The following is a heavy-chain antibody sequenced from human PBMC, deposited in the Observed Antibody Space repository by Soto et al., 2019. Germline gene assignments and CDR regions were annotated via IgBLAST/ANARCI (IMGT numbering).Heavy chain of an antibody. D-gene: IGHD6-19*01. CDR3: ARDSSGSDAFDI. CDR2: ISSSSSYI. Sequence: EVQLVESGGGLVKPGGSLRLSCAASGFTFSSYSMNWVRQAPGKGLEWVSSISSSSSYIYYADSVKGRFTISRDNAKNSLYLQMNSLRAEDTAVYYCARDSSGSDAFDIWCQGTMVTVSS. CDR1: GFTFSSYS. J-gene: IGHJ3*02. V-gene: IGHV3-21*01.